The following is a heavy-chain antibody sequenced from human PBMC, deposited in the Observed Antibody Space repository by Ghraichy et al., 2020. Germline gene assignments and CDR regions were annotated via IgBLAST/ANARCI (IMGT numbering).Heavy chain of an antibody. V-gene: IGHV4-39*01. Sequence: SETLSLTCIVSDGFISSASYYWGWIRPPPGKGLEWIGSVYYSGTTYYNPSLKNRLTISVDTPNNRFSLRLSSVTATDTALYYCARHNSGGMDVWGQGTTVTVSS. CDR3: ARHNSGGMDV. CDR2: VYYSGTT. CDR1: DGFISSASYY. D-gene: IGHD3-10*01. J-gene: IGHJ6*02.